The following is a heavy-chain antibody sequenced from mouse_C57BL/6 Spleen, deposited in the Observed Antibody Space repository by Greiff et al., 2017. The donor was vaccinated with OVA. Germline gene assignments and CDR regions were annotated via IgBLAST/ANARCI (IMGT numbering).Heavy chain of an antibody. CDR2: ISSGGSYT. CDR1: GFTFSSYG. CDR3: ARHPWDGYYFDY. D-gene: IGHD4-1*01. V-gene: IGHV5-6*01. Sequence: EVKVVESGGDLVKPGGSLKLSCAASGFTFSSYGMSWVRQTPDKRLEWVATISSGGSYTYYPDSVKGRFTISRDNAKNTLYLQMSSLKSEDTAMYYCARHPWDGYYFDYWGQGTTLTVSS. J-gene: IGHJ2*01.